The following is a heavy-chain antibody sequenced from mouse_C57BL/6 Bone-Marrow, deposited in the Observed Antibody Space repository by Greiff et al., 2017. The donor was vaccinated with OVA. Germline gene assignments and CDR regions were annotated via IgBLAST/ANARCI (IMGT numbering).Heavy chain of an antibody. CDR2: IDPSDSET. J-gene: IGHJ4*01. V-gene: IGHV1-52*01. D-gene: IGHD2-13*01. CDR1: GYTFTSYW. CDR3: ARGEGGDYGGAMDY. Sequence: QVQLQQPGAELVRPGSSVKLSCKASGYTFTSYWMHWVKQRPIQGLEWIGNIDPSDSETHYNQKFKDKATLTVDKSSSTAYMQLSSLTSEDSAVCYCARGEGGDYGGAMDYWGQGTSVTVSS.